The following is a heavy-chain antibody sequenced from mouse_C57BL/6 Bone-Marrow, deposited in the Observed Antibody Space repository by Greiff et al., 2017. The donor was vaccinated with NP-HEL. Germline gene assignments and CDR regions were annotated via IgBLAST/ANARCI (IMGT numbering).Heavy chain of an antibody. D-gene: IGHD1-1*01. CDR3: ARVYYGSSYAWYIDV. CDR1: GFTFSDYG. Sequence: EVQLVESGGGLVKPGGSLKLSCAASGFTFSDYGMHWVRQAPEKGLEWVAYISSGSSTIYYADTVKGRFTISRDNAKNTLFLQMTSLRSEDTAMYYCARVYYGSSYAWYIDVWGTGTTVTVSS. V-gene: IGHV5-17*01. CDR2: ISSGSSTI. J-gene: IGHJ1*03.